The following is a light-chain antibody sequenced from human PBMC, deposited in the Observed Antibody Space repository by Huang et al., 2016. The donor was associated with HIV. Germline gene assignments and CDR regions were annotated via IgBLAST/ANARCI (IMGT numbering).Light chain of an antibody. CDR1: HRISSW. Sequence: DIQMTQSPSTRSAFVGARVTITCRTSHRISSWLAWYQQKPGKAPNRLIAKASNVESGVPSWCSGNGSGTEFTLSISGLQPDDLATYDCQQQWTFGQGTKVEI. CDR2: KAS. V-gene: IGKV1-5*03. CDR3: QQQWT. J-gene: IGKJ1*01.